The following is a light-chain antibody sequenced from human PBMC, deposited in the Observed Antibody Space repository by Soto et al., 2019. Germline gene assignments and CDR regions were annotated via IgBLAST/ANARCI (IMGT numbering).Light chain of an antibody. V-gene: IGKV1-39*01. CDR2: AGS. J-gene: IGKJ5*01. CDR3: QQSYSTPTSIT. Sequence: DLQMTQSPSSLSESVGDRVTITCRASHSIPGYLNWYQQKPGKAPKLLIYAGSSLQSGVPSRFSGSGSGTDFTLTISSLQPEDFATYYCQQSYSTPTSITFGQGTRLEIK. CDR1: HSIPGY.